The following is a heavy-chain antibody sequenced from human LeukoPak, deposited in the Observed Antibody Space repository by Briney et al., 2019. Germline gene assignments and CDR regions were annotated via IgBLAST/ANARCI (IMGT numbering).Heavy chain of an antibody. CDR1: GDSINSYY. CDR3: ARHTGGMDV. D-gene: IGHD3-10*01. CDR2: IYYSENT. V-gene: IGHV4-59*08. Sequence: SETLSLTCTVSGDSINSYYWSWIRQPPGKGLEWIGYIYYSENTNYNPSLKSRVTISVDTSKNQFSLKLRSVTAADTAVYYCARHTGGMDVWGQGTTVTVSS. J-gene: IGHJ6*02.